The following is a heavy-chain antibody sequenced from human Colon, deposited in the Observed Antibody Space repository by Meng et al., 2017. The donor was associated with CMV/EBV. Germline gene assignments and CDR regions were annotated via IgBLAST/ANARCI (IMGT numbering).Heavy chain of an antibody. V-gene: IGHV3-74*01. J-gene: IGHJ5*02. CDR2: TNSDGSST. CDR3: ARYEYADYVLDH. D-gene: IGHD4-17*01. CDR1: GFTSSGYW. Sequence: CAATGFTSSGYWMHWVRRAPGKGLVWVSRTNSDGSSTVYADSVKGRFTISRDNAKNTLYLHMNSLRAEDTAVYYCARYEYADYVLDHWGQGTLVTVSS.